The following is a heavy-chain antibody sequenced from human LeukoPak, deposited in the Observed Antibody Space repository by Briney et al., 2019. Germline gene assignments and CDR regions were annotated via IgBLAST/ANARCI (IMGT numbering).Heavy chain of an antibody. CDR2: VDPEDGEA. CDR1: GDTFTDYY. V-gene: IGHV1-69-2*01. CDR3: ATGEATGGSYDY. Sequence: ASVKVSCKASGDTFTDYYMHWVLQAPGKGLEWMGRVDPEDGEAKYAVKFQGRVILSADTSTDTAYMEFSGLTSEDTAVYYCATGEATGGSYDYWGQGTLVTVSS. D-gene: IGHD5-24*01. J-gene: IGHJ4*02.